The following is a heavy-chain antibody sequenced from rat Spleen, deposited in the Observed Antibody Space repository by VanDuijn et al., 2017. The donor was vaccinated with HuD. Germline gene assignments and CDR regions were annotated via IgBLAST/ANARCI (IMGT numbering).Heavy chain of an antibody. J-gene: IGHJ2*01. D-gene: IGHD3-1*01. Sequence: VQLKESGPGLVQPSQTLSLTCTVSGFSLTTYHVSWVRQPPGKGLEWVARIRSKGNNYATYYADSVKGRFTISRDDSKSMVYLQMDNLKTEDTALYYCTAASNEYWGQGVMVTVSS. CDR2: IRSKGNNYAT. CDR3: TAASNEY. CDR1: GFSLTTY. V-gene: IGHV10-5*01.